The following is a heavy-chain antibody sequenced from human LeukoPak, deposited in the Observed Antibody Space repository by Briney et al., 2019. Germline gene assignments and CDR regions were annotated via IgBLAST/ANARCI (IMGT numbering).Heavy chain of an antibody. D-gene: IGHD6-13*01. Sequence: GEPLKISCQGPGSPFTSYWFGWVRRLPGKGLEWLGIIYPGDSDTRYSPSFQGQVTISADKSISTAYLQWSSLKASDTAMYYCARGLAAGTLLTPFDYWGQGTLVTVSS. CDR1: GSPFTSYW. J-gene: IGHJ4*02. V-gene: IGHV5-51*01. CDR2: IYPGDSDT. CDR3: ARGLAAGTLLTPFDY.